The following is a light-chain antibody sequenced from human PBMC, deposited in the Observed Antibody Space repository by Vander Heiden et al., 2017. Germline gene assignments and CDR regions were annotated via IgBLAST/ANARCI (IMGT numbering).Light chain of an antibody. V-gene: IGKV3-20*01. CDR3: QQYGSSLHT. CDR1: HSVSSSY. Sequence: EIVLTQSPDTLSLSQGARATLTCRHSHSVSSSYLTWYQQKPGQSPRLLIYHVSSRATGVPDRFSGSGSGTDFTLTISRLEPEDVAVYYCQQYGSSLHTFGQGTKLEIK. CDR2: HVS. J-gene: IGKJ2*01.